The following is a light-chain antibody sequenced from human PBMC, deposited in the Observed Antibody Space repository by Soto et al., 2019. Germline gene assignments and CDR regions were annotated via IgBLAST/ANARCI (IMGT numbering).Light chain of an antibody. J-gene: IGKJ2*01. CDR2: DAS. Sequence: EIVLTQSPGTLSLSPGEGATVSCRASQSVNSNLLAWFQQKPGQAPRLLIHDASRMPTGIPDRFSGSGSGTEFTLSISSLQPDDFAVYYCQQYVSSPLTFGQGTKLEIK. V-gene: IGKV3-20*01. CDR1: QSVNSNL. CDR3: QQYVSSPLT.